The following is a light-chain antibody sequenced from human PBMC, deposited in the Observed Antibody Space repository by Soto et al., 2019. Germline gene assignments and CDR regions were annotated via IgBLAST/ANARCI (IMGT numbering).Light chain of an antibody. CDR2: AAS. CDR3: QQLNSYPNT. Sequence: IQLTQSPSSLSASVGDRVTITCRASQGISSYLAWYQQKPGKAPKLLIYAASTLQSGVPSRFSGSGSGTDFTLTISSLQPGDFATYYCQQLNSYPNTFGPGTKVDIK. CDR1: QGISSY. V-gene: IGKV1-9*01. J-gene: IGKJ3*01.